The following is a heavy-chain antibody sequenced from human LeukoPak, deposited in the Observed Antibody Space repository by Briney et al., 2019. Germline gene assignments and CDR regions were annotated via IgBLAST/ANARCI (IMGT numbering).Heavy chain of an antibody. D-gene: IGHD3-22*01. V-gene: IGHV4-59*08. Sequence: SETLSLTCSVSGGSIRNYYWTWIRQPPGKGLEWIGHVSNSGSTKYNPSLKSRVTISIDTSKKHFSLKLSSVTAADTAVYYCAASSSGYYGMDVWGQGTTVTVSS. CDR3: AASSSGYYGMDV. CDR2: VSNSGST. CDR1: GGSIRNYY. J-gene: IGHJ6*02.